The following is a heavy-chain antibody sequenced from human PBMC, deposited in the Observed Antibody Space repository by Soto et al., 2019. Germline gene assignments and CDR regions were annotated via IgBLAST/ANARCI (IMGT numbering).Heavy chain of an antibody. CDR2: IYYRGST. Sequence: QVQLQESGPGLVKPSETLSLTCTVSGGSISSYYWSWIRQPPGKGLEWIGYIYYRGSTNYKPSLKTRVTISVDTSKNQFSLKLSSVTAADAAVYYCARHGIAAAGSAWFDPWGQGTLVTVSS. CDR3: ARHGIAAAGSAWFDP. CDR1: GGSISSYY. V-gene: IGHV4-59*08. J-gene: IGHJ5*02. D-gene: IGHD6-13*01.